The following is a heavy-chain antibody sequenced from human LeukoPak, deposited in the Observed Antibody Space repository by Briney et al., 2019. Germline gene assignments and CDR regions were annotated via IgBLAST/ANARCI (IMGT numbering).Heavy chain of an antibody. CDR1: GYTFTSYA. Sequence: GASVKVSCEASGYTFTSYAMHWVRQAPGQRLEWMGWINAGNGNTKYSQKFQGRVTITRDTSASTAYMELSSLRSEDTAVYYCARGVHDILTGYYLEYWGQGTLVTVSS. V-gene: IGHV1-3*01. J-gene: IGHJ4*02. CDR2: INAGNGNT. CDR3: ARGVHDILTGYYLEY. D-gene: IGHD3-9*01.